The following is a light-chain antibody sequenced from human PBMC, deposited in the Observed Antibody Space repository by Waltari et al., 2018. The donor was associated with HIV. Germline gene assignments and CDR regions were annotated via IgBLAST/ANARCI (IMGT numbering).Light chain of an antibody. V-gene: IGLV2-14*03. CDR1: STYSSFYQH. CDR2: DID. J-gene: IGLJ2*01. Sequence: QSALTQPAPVSGFPGPTINISCTGISTYSSFYQHVSWYQQHPGRVPRLIIYDIDSRPSGISDHFSGSSSGDSASLTIPRLQSGDEDHYFCASNRLYSSLVFGGGTKLTIL. CDR3: ASNRLYSSLV.